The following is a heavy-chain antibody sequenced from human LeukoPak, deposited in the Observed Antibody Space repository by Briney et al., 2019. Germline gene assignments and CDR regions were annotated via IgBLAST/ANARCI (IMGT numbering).Heavy chain of an antibody. Sequence: GGSLRLSCAVSGFTFSTLGLHCVRQAPGQGREWGALISYNGGVKYYADSVEGRFTISRDNYKNTLYLQMNSLRTEDTAVYYCAKVRSYQLPIDYWGQGTLVTVSS. CDR1: GFTFSTLG. D-gene: IGHD2-2*01. J-gene: IGHJ4*02. V-gene: IGHV3-30*18. CDR2: ISYNGGVK. CDR3: AKVRSYQLPIDY.